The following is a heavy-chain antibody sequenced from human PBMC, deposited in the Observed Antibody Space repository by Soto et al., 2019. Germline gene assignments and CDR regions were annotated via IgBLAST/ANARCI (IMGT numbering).Heavy chain of an antibody. D-gene: IGHD1-20*01. CDR3: ARGAHISGVTRCFDP. J-gene: IGHJ5*02. V-gene: IGHV4-34*01. Sequence: QVQLQQWGAGLLKPSETLSLLCAVSGESLSDHYWSWIRQSPGKGLEWIGDINQYGTTNYNPSLKSRVTISADPSKYQFFLRLTSVTAAYTALYYCARGAHISGVTRCFDPWGQGTLVTVSS. CDR2: INQYGTT. CDR1: GESLSDHY.